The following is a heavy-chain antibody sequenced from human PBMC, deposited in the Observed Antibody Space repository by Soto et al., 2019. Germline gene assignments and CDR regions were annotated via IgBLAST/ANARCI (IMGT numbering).Heavy chain of an antibody. CDR3: ARVPHGYYFDSSLEYYFDY. D-gene: IGHD3-22*01. CDR2: IYYTGTT. V-gene: IGHV4-59*01. J-gene: IGHJ4*02. CDR1: GGSIISFY. Sequence: SETLSLTCTVSGGSIISFYWSWIRQSPWKGLEWIGDIYYTGTTNYNPSLKSRVTISVDTSKSQFSPKLRSVTAADTAVYYCARVPHGYYFDSSLEYYFDYWGQGTLVTVSS.